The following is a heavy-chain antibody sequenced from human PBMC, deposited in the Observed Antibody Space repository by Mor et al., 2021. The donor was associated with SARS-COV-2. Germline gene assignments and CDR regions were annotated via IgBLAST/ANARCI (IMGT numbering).Heavy chain of an antibody. V-gene: IGHV4-30-2*01. D-gene: IGHD3-10*01. J-gene: IGHJ5*02. CDR3: ARGASEKVLYYNWFDP. Sequence: YNPSLKSRVPLSEDRSKNQFSLKLSSVTAADTAVYYCARGASEKVLYYNWFDPWGQGTLVTVSS.